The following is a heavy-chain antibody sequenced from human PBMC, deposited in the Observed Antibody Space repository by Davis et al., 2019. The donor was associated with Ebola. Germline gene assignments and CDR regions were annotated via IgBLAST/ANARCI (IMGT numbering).Heavy chain of an antibody. CDR2: ISGSGGTT. Sequence: GSLRLSCADSVITFSSYAMTWVRQAPGKGLEWVSAISGSGGTTYYAGSVKGRFTVSRDNSKKTMDLQMNSLRAEDTAVYYCARSGLSFGVVKYHYGMDVWGKGTTVTVSS. D-gene: IGHD3-3*01. V-gene: IGHV3-23*01. CDR1: VITFSSYA. J-gene: IGHJ6*04. CDR3: ARSGLSFGVVKYHYGMDV.